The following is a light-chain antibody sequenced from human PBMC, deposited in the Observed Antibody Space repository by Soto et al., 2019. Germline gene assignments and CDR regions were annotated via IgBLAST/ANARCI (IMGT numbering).Light chain of an antibody. CDR1: QSVSSSH. CDR3: QQYGSSAGT. V-gene: IGKV3-20*01. CDR2: GAS. J-gene: IGKJ1*01. Sequence: VLAKSPDPLALSTGKIKTLSCRASQSVSSSHLAWYQQKPGQAPRLLIYGASSRATGSPDRFSGXGSGTDXXLTISRLEPEDFAVYYCQQYGSSAGTFGQ.